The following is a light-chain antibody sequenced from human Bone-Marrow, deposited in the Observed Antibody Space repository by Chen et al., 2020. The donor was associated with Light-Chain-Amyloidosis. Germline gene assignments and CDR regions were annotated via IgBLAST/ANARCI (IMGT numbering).Light chain of an antibody. CDR3: SSYTITNTLV. J-gene: IGLJ1*01. CDR1: SSDVGGDNH. Sequence: QSALPPPASVSGSPGQSITISCTGTSSDVGGDNHVSWYHQHPDKAPKLMIYEVTNRPSWVPDRFSGSKADNTASLTISGLQTEDEADYFCSSYTITNTLVFGSGTRVTVL. CDR2: EVT. V-gene: IGLV2-14*01.